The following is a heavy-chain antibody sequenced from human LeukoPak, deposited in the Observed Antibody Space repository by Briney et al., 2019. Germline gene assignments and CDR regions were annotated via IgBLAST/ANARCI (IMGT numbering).Heavy chain of an antibody. J-gene: IGHJ4*02. CDR2: INTDGSST. D-gene: IGHD3-10*01. V-gene: IGHV3-74*01. Sequence: GGSLRLSCAASGFTLSSYWMHWVRQAPGKGLVWVSRINTDGSSTSYGDSVKGRFTISRDNSKNTLYLQMNSLRAEDTAVYYCAKDRSYYYGSGSYVFDYWGQGTLDTVSS. CDR1: GFTLSSYW. CDR3: AKDRSYYYGSGSYVFDY.